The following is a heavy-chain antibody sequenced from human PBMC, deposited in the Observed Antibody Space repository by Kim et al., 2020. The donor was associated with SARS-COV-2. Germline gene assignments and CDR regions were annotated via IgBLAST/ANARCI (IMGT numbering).Heavy chain of an antibody. Sequence: SETLSLTCTVSGGSVSSGSYYWSWIRQPPGKGLEWIGYIYYSGSTNYNPSLKSRVTISVDTSKNQFSLKLSSVTAADTAVYYCARVSSARILEWFDDYWGQGTLVTVSS. V-gene: IGHV4-61*01. CDR1: GGSVSSGSYY. J-gene: IGHJ4*02. D-gene: IGHD3-3*01. CDR3: ARVSSARILEWFDDY. CDR2: IYYSGST.